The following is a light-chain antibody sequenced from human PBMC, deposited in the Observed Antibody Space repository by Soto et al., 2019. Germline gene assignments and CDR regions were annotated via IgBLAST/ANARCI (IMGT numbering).Light chain of an antibody. CDR1: QSIANY. V-gene: IGKV3-20*01. J-gene: IGKJ2*01. Sequence: EIVFTQSPGTLSLSPGERVSLSCRASQSIANYLAWYQQKPGQAPRLLIYGASSRATGIPDRFSGSGSGTDFTLTISRLEPEDFAVYYCQQYGSSYTFGQGTKVDIK. CDR3: QQYGSSYT. CDR2: GAS.